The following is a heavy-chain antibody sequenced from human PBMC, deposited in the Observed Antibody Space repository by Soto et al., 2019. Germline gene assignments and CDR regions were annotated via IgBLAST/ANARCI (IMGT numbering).Heavy chain of an antibody. V-gene: IGHV1-8*01. J-gene: IGHJ4*01. CDR3: ARDRFVVVTAIITPFDY. D-gene: IGHD2-21*02. Sequence: ASVKVSCKASGYTFTSYDINWVRQATGQGLEWMGWMNPNSGNTGYAQKFQGRVTMTRNTSISTAYMELSSLRSEDTAVYYCARDRFVVVTAIITPFDYWGHGTLVTVSS. CDR2: MNPNSGNT. CDR1: GYTFTSYD.